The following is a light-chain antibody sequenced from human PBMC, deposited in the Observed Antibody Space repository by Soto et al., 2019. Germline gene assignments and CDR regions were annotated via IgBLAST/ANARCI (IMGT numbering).Light chain of an antibody. Sequence: SVLTQPPSVSGSPGQSVAISCTGTSSDVGSYNRVSWYQQPPGTAPKLMIYDVNNRPSGVPDRFSGSKSGNTASLTISGLQAEDEADYYCSSYTISSTYVFGTGTRSPS. CDR3: SSYTISSTYV. CDR2: DVN. J-gene: IGLJ1*01. CDR1: SSDVGSYNR. V-gene: IGLV2-18*02.